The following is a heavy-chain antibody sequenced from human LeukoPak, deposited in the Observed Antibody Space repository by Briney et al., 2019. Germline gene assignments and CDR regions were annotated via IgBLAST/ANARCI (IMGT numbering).Heavy chain of an antibody. CDR1: GFTFSSYS. Sequence: GGSLRLSCAASGFTFSSYSMNWVRQAPGKGLEWVSSISSSSSYIYYADSVKGRFTISRDNAKNSLYLQMNSLRAEDTVVYYCAKDYGDYRTSNWFDPWGQGTLVTVSS. CDR2: ISSSSSYI. J-gene: IGHJ5*02. V-gene: IGHV3-21*01. CDR3: AKDYGDYRTSNWFDP. D-gene: IGHD4-17*01.